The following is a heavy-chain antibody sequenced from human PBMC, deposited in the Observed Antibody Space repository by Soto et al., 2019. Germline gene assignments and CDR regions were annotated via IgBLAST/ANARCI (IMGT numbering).Heavy chain of an antibody. CDR1: GFTFSSYA. CDR2: ISGSGGST. V-gene: IGHV3-23*01. CDR3: AKDIVVVVAATRFDY. Sequence: GGSLRLSCAASGFTFSSYAMSWVRQAPGKGLEWVSAISGSGGSTYYADSVKGRFTISRDNSKNTLYLQMNSLRAEDTAVYYCAKDIVVVVAATRFDYWGQGTLVTVSS. D-gene: IGHD2-15*01. J-gene: IGHJ4*02.